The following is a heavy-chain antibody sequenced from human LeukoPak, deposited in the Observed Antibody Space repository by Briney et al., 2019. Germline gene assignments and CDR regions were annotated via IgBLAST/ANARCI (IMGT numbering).Heavy chain of an antibody. CDR1: GGSISSYY. D-gene: IGHD6-19*01. V-gene: IGHV4-59*12. J-gene: IGHJ4*02. CDR3: ARTVTYYSSGWYEDY. CDR2: IYYSGST. Sequence: SETLSLTCTVSGGSISSYYWSWIRQPPGKGLEWIGSIYYSGSTYYNPSLKSRVTISVDTSKNQFSLKLSSVTAADTAVYYCARTVTYYSSGWYEDYWGQGTLVTVSS.